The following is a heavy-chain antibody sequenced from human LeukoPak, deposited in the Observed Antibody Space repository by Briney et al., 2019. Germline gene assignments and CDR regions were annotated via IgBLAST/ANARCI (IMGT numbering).Heavy chain of an antibody. CDR3: ARDTPPDTAMIGWFDH. Sequence: SVKFSFKASGGTFRSYAISWVRQATGQGLEWRGRVIPILGIANYANKFQGRLTITADKSTSTAYMELSSLRSEDTAVYYCARDTPPDTAMIGWFDHWGQGTLVTVSS. V-gene: IGHV1-69*04. CDR1: GGTFRSYA. J-gene: IGHJ5*02. D-gene: IGHD5-18*01. CDR2: VIPILGIA.